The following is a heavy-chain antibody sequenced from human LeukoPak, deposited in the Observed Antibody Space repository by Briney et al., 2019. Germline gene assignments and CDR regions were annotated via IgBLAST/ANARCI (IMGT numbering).Heavy chain of an antibody. Sequence: PSETLSLTCTVSGGSVSSGSYYWSWIRQPPGKGLEWIGEINHSGSTNYNPSLKSRVTISVDTSKNQFSLKLSSVTAADTAVYYCARGVGYGGNSGDYWGQGTLVTVSS. D-gene: IGHD4-23*01. V-gene: IGHV4-39*07. CDR2: INHSGST. CDR3: ARGVGYGGNSGDY. J-gene: IGHJ4*02. CDR1: GGSVSSGSYY.